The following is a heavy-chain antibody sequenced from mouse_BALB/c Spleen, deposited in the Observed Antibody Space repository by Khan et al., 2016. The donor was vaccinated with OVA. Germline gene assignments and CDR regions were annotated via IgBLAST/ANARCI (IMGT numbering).Heavy chain of an antibody. J-gene: IGHJ4*01. V-gene: IGHV2-4-1*01. CDR3: ARSLLLAMDY. CDR2: MWSGGST. D-gene: IGHD1-2*01. Sequence: QVQLKQSGPGLVEPSQSLSINCTVSDFSLTRYGVHWFRQSPGKGLEWLGMMWSGGSTDYNAAFISRLSIRKDNSKSQVFFKMNSLQADDTAIYYCARSLLLAMDYWGQGTSVTVSS. CDR1: DFSLTRYG.